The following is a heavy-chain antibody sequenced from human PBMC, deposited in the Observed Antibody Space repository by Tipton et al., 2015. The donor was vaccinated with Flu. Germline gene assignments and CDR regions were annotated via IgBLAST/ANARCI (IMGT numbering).Heavy chain of an antibody. V-gene: IGHV4-4*07. CDR3: ARVTMTTWDAFDV. CDR2: FYPSGNR. J-gene: IGHJ3*01. D-gene: IGHD4-17*01. Sequence: TLSLTCTVSGGSLSSYYWTWIRQPAGKGLEWIGRFYPSGNRDYNPSLKNRVTMSLDTSKSQLSLNLTSVTAADTAVYYCARVTMTTWDAFDVWGQGTMVTVSS. CDR1: GGSLSSYY.